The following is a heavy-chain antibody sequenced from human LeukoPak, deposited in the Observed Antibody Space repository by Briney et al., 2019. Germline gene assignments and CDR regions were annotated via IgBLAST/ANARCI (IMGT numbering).Heavy chain of an antibody. CDR3: AREPPSYYYDSSGYFDS. CDR1: GGSISSYY. Sequence: SETLSLTCTVSGGSISSYYWSWIRQPAGKGLEWIGRIYTSGSTNYNPSLKSRVTMSVDTSKNQFSLKLSSVTAADTAVYYCAREPPSYYYDSSGYFDSWGQGTLVTVSS. D-gene: IGHD3-22*01. CDR2: IYTSGST. V-gene: IGHV4-4*07. J-gene: IGHJ4*02.